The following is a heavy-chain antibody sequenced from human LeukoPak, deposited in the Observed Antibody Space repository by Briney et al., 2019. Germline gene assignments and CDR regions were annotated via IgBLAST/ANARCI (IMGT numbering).Heavy chain of an antibody. CDR3: ARDYLLALDY. CDR2: ISSSGATI. V-gene: IGHV3-11*04. Sequence: GGSLRLSCAASTSDFSNYYMSWIRQAPGKGLEWVSYISSSGATIYYADSVKGRFTISRDNAKNSLYLQMNSLRAEDTAVYYCARDYLLALDYWGQGTLVTVSS. CDR1: TSDFSNYY. J-gene: IGHJ4*02. D-gene: IGHD2-21*01.